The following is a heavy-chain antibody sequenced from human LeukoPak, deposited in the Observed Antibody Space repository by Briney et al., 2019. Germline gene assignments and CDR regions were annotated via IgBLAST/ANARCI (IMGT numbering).Heavy chain of an antibody. Sequence: VSVKVSCKASGYIFTAYYLHWVRQAPGQGPEWMGWIKANSGDTNYAQKFQGRVTMTRDTSISTVYMELSRLTSDDTAVYYCTRVGDGYPYWGQGTLVTVSS. V-gene: IGHV1-2*02. CDR2: IKANSGDT. CDR1: GYIFTAYY. D-gene: IGHD5-24*01. CDR3: TRVGDGYPY. J-gene: IGHJ4*02.